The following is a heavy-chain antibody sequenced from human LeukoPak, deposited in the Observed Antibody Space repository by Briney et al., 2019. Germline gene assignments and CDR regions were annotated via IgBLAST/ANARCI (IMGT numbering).Heavy chain of an antibody. V-gene: IGHV3-23*01. J-gene: IGHJ4*02. D-gene: IGHD6-19*01. CDR2: ISGSGGDT. Sequence: GGSLRLSCAASGFTFSTDAMTWVRQAPGKWLQSVSAISGSGGDTYYEDSVKGRFTISRDNSKNMMYLQMNSLRAEDTAVYYCARDSSGWSKNYWGQGTLVTVSS. CDR1: GFTFSTDA. CDR3: ARDSSGWSKNY.